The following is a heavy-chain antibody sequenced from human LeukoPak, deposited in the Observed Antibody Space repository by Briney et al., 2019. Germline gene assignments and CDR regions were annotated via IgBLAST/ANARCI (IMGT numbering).Heavy chain of an antibody. V-gene: IGHV4-4*02. CDR1: GGSISGSNW. CDR3: ARNSGDLSRDY. J-gene: IGHJ4*02. CDR2: IYHSGST. D-gene: IGHD7-27*01. Sequence: PLGTLSLTCAVSGGSISGSNWWSWVRQPPGKGLEWIGEIYHSGSTNYNPSLKGRVTISVDKSQSQCSLKLSSVTAADTAVYYCARNSGDLSRDYWGQGALASVSS.